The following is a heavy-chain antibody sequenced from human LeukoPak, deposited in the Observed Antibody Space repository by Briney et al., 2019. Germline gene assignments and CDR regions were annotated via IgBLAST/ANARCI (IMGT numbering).Heavy chain of an antibody. Sequence: PRGSRWRSRAGYGFAFGRCELNGGRQAPGKGLEWVSYITTSGSTIYYADSVKGRFTISRENAKNSLYLQMNSLRAEDTAVYYCVRDYRGFDYWGQGTLVTVSS. D-gene: IGHD1-26*01. CDR1: GFAFGRCE. V-gene: IGHV3-48*03. J-gene: IGHJ4*02. CDR2: ITTSGSTI. CDR3: VRDYRGFDY.